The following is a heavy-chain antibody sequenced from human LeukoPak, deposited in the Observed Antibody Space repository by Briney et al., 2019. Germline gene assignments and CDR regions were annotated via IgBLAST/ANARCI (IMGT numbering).Heavy chain of an antibody. V-gene: IGHV4-31*03. CDR3: ARDHPIVVVPAATYYYYYGMDV. CDR1: GGSISSGGYY. D-gene: IGHD2-2*01. J-gene: IGHJ6*02. Sequence: SETLSLTCTVSGGSISSGGYYWSWIRQPPGKGLEWIGYIYYSGSTYYNPSLKSRVNISVDTSKNQFSLKLSSVTAADTAVYYCARDHPIVVVPAATYYYYYGMDVWGQGTTVTVSS. CDR2: IYYSGST.